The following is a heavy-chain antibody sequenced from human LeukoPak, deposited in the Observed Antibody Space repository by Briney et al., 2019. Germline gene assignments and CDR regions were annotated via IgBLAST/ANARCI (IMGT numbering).Heavy chain of an antibody. Sequence: GVSLRLSCAASGLTSSAYNMHWVPQAPGKGREWVSYISTSGTIKYYADSVKGRFTISRDNAKNSLYLQMNSLRDEDTSVYYCARGYSFGTLGVQHWGQGTLVTVSS. CDR1: GLTSSAYN. CDR2: ISTSGTIK. J-gene: IGHJ1*01. CDR3: ARGYSFGTLGVQH. D-gene: IGHD5-18*01. V-gene: IGHV3-48*02.